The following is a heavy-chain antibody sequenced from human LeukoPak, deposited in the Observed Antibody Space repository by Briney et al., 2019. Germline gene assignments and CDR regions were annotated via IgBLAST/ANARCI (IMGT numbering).Heavy chain of an antibody. V-gene: IGHV1-18*01. CDR1: DYTFTSYG. CDR2: ISAYNGNT. D-gene: IGHD2-2*01. Sequence: ASVKVSCKASDYTFTSYGISWVRQAPGQGLEWMGWISAYNGNTNYAQKLQGRVTMTTDTSTSTAYMELRSLRSDDTAVYYCASTNRYCSSTSCLTHYWGQGTLVTVSS. J-gene: IGHJ4*02. CDR3: ASTNRYCSSTSCLTHY.